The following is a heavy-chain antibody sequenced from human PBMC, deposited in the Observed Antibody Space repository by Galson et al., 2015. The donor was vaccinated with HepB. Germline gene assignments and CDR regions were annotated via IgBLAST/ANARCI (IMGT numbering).Heavy chain of an antibody. Sequence: CAISGDSVSSNSAAWNWIRQSPSRGLEWLGRTYYRSKWYNSYAVSVKSRITINPDTTKNQFSLQLNSVTPEDTAIYYCARQLAYCVANTCQIFFDYWGQGTLVTFSS. CDR2: TYYRSKWYN. V-gene: IGHV6-1*01. CDR1: GDSVSSNSAA. J-gene: IGHJ4*02. CDR3: ARQLAYCVANTCQIFFDY. D-gene: IGHD2-21*01.